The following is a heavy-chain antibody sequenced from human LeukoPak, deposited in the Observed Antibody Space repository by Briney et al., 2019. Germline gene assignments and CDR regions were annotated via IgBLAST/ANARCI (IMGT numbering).Heavy chain of an antibody. D-gene: IGHD6-13*01. Sequence: SDTLSLTCTVSSGSISRYYWRWIRQPAGKGLEWVGRIYTSGSTNYNPSLKSRVSMSVDTSKNQFSLKLSSVTAADTAVYYCARVIRGSWTVDYWGQGTLVTVSS. CDR2: IYTSGST. CDR3: ARVIRGSWTVDY. CDR1: SGSISRYY. J-gene: IGHJ4*02. V-gene: IGHV4-4*07.